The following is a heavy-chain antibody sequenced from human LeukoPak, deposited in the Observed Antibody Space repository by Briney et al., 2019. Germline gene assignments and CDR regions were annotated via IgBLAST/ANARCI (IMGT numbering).Heavy chain of an antibody. CDR1: GYTFTSYY. J-gene: IGHJ4*02. V-gene: IGHV1-46*01. CDR2: INPSGGST. Sequence: ASVKVSCKASGYTFTSYYMHWERQAPGQGLEWMGIINPSGGSTSYAQKFRGRVTMTRDTSTSTVYMELSSLRSEDTAVYYCARGEMATILDYWGQGTLVTVSS. D-gene: IGHD5-12*01. CDR3: ARGEMATILDY.